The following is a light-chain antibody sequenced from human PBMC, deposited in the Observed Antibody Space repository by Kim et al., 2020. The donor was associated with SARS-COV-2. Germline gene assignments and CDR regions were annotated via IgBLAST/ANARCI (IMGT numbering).Light chain of an antibody. Sequence: ATLSVSSGEGVTRSCRTSQSVGTSLAWYQQKPGQAPRLLIYGAYSRAAVAPARFSGRGSGTQVTLTISSLQSDDFAVYYCQHSVTFGGGTKVDIK. CDR1: QSVGTS. CDR3: QHSVT. J-gene: IGKJ4*01. V-gene: IGKV3-15*01. CDR2: GAY.